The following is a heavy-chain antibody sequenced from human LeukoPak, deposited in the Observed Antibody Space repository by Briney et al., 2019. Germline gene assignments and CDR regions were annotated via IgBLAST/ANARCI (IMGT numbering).Heavy chain of an antibody. J-gene: IGHJ4*02. CDR2: TSSDLNVK. D-gene: IGHD3-10*01. CDR1: GFTFRNYV. V-gene: IGHV3-30-3*01. Sequence: GGSLRLSCEASGFTFRNYVIHWVRQAPGKGLEWVAVTSSDLNVKLYADSVKGRFTISRDNSSSTLYLQMNSLRPEDTAIYYCAREGYYGSGSPPSLYFDYWGQGTLVTVSS. CDR3: AREGYYGSGSPPSLYFDY.